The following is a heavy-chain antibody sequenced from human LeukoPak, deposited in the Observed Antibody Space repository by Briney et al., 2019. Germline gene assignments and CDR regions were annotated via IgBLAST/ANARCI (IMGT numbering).Heavy chain of an antibody. V-gene: IGHV3-30*01. CDR3: ARDSTYYYDSGSSGPHYFDN. J-gene: IGHJ4*02. Sequence: PGGSLRLSCEASGFTFSNYAMHWVRQAPGKGLEWVSIISSGGVYEYYADPVKGRFTISRDNSKNTLYLQLNSLGPEDTAVYYCARDSTYYYDSGSSGPHYFDNWGQGTLVTVSS. D-gene: IGHD3-10*01. CDR2: ISSGGVYE. CDR1: GFTFSNYA.